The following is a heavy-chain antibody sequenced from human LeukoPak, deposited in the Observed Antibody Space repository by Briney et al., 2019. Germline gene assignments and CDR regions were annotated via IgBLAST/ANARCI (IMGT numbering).Heavy chain of an antibody. V-gene: IGHV3-74*01. J-gene: IGHJ3*02. CDR3: AKDWGRRAVAGDAFDI. Sequence: QPGGSLRLSCAASGFTFSSYWMHWVRQAPGKGLVWVSRINTDGSSTTYADSVKGRFTISRDNSKNTLYLQMNSLRAEDTAVYYCAKDWGRRAVAGDAFDIWGQGTMVTVSS. D-gene: IGHD6-19*01. CDR2: INTDGSST. CDR1: GFTFSSYW.